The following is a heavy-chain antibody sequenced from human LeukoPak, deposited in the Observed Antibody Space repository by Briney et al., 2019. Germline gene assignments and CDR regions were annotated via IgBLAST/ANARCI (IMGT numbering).Heavy chain of an antibody. V-gene: IGHV3-74*01. CDR3: TRSLMD. J-gene: IGHJ4*02. CDR1: GSTLSGYW. D-gene: IGHD3-16*01. CDR2: INFDGSDT. Sequence: GGSLRLSCAASGSTLSGYWMHWVRQAPGKGLVWVSRINFDGSDTSYADSVKGRFTISRDNAKNMLYLQMNSLRAEDTAVYYCTRSLMDWGQGIRVTVFS.